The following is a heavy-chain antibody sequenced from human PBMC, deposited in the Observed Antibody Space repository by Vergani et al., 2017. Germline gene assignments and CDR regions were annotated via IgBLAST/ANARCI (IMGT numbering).Heavy chain of an antibody. D-gene: IGHD3-22*01. CDR1: GYSLSSGYY. CDR2: IYHSGST. CDR3: ARADTYYYDSSGLFDI. V-gene: IGHV4-38-2*01. J-gene: IGHJ3*02. Sequence: QVQLQESGPGLVKPSETLSLTCAVSGYSLSSGYYWGWIRQPPGKGLEWIGSIYHSGSTYYNPSLKSRVTISIDTSKNQFSLKLSSVTAADTAVYYCARADTYYYDSSGLFDIWGQGTMVTVSS.